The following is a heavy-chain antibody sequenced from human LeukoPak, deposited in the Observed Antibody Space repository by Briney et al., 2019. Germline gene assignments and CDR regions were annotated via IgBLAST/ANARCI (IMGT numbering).Heavy chain of an antibody. J-gene: IGHJ4*02. CDR1: GGSISSYY. D-gene: IGHD1-26*01. CDR2: IYTSGST. CDR3: ARVSSGSYSPFDY. V-gene: IGHV4-4*09. Sequence: SETLSLTCTVSGGSISSYYWSWIRQPPGKGLEGIGYIYTSGSTNYNPSLKSRVTISVDTCKNQCSLKLSSVTAADTAVYYCARVSSGSYSPFDYWGQGTLVTVSS.